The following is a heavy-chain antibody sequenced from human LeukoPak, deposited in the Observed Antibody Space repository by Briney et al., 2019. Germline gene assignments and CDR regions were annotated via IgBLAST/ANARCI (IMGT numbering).Heavy chain of an antibody. D-gene: IGHD1-26*01. J-gene: IGHJ4*02. Sequence: GGSLRLSCAASGFTFSTYWMNWVRQAPGKGLEWVANINKYGSAKYYVDSVKGRFTISRNNAKNSPYLQMNSLRAEDTAVYYCARGPDQIVGANFDYWGQGTLVTVSS. V-gene: IGHV3-7*01. CDR2: INKYGSAK. CDR3: ARGPDQIVGANFDY. CDR1: GFTFSTYW.